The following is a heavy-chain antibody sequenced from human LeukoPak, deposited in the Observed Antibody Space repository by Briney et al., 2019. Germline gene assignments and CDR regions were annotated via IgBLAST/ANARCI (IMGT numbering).Heavy chain of an antibody. D-gene: IGHD6-19*01. Sequence: PGGSLRLSCAASGFTFSSYAMSWVRQAPGKGLEWVSAISGSGGSTFYADSVKGRFTISRDNSRNTLYLQMNSLRAEDTAVYYCAKIEGGGWYERDCWGQGTLVTVSS. CDR1: GFTFSSYA. J-gene: IGHJ4*02. V-gene: IGHV3-23*01. CDR2: ISGSGGST. CDR3: AKIEGGGWYERDC.